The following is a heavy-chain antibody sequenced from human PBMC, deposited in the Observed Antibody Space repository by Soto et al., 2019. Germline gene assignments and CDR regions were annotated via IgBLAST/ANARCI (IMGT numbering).Heavy chain of an antibody. V-gene: IGHV5-51*01. Sequence: ESLKISCKGSGYSFTSYWIGWVRQMPGKGLEWMGIIYPGDSDTRYSPSLQGQVTISVDKSISTAYLQWSSLKATDTAMYYCARHAYDFWSGHPNPRYYYGMDVWGQGTTVTVSS. CDR3: ARHAYDFWSGHPNPRYYYGMDV. CDR2: IYPGDSDT. J-gene: IGHJ6*02. CDR1: GYSFTSYW. D-gene: IGHD3-3*01.